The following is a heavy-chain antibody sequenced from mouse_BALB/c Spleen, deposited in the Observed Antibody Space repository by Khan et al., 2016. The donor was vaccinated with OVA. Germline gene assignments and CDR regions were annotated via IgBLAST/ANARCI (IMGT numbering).Heavy chain of an antibody. V-gene: IGHV1S135*01. CDR3: TKHDYSAWFTY. J-gene: IGHJ3*01. D-gene: IGHD2-4*01. CDR1: GYSFTTYY. Sequence: MQLVESGPDLMKPGASVKISCKASGYSFTTYYIYWVIQSHGKSLEWIGFINTFSGGTTYNQNFKGKVTLTADKSSNTVYIHLSNLTSEDSAILYCTKHDYSAWFTYWGQGTLVTVSA. CDR2: INTFSGGT.